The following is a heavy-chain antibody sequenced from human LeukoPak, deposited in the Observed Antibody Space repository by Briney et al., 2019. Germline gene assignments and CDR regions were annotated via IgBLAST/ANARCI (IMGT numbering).Heavy chain of an antibody. Sequence: GGSLRLSCAASGFTFSSYHLDWVRQAPGKGLEWVSSISSSSSYIYYADSVKGRFTISRDNAKNSLYLQMNSLRAEDTAVYYCAKATSSWHEFDYWGQGTLVTVSS. CDR3: AKATSSWHEFDY. CDR1: GFTFSSYH. D-gene: IGHD6-13*01. CDR2: ISSSSSYI. V-gene: IGHV3-21*01. J-gene: IGHJ4*02.